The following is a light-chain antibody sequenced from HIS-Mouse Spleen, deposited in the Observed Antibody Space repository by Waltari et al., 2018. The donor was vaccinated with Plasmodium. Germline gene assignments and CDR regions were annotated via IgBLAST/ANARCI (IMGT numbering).Light chain of an antibody. CDR3: AAWDDSLSGWV. CDR2: RHK. Sequence: QSVLTQPPSASGTPGQRVTISCSGSSPPLGSNSVNLSQQLPGTAPKLLSYRHKPRPSGFPDRFSGSKSGTSASLAISGLRSEDEADYYWAAWDDSLSGWVFGGGTKLTVL. CDR1: SPPLGSNS. V-gene: IGLV1-47*01. J-gene: IGLJ3*02.